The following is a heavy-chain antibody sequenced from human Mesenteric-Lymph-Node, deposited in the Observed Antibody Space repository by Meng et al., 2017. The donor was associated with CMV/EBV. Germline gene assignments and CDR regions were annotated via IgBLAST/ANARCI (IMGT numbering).Heavy chain of an antibody. J-gene: IGHJ5*02. V-gene: IGHV4-59*01. CDR2: IFYNGNT. CDR1: GGSISRYY. CDR3: ARHYSNYDNWFDP. D-gene: IGHD4-11*01. Sequence: GSLRLSCTVSGGSISRYYWSWIRQPPGKGLEWIGYIFYNGNTNYNPSLKSRVTISVDTSKNQFSLKLSSVTAADTAVYFCARHYSNYDNWFDPWGQGTLVTVSS.